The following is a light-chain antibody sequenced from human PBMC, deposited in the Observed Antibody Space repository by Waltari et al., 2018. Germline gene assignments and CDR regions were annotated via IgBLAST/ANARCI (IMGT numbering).Light chain of an antibody. CDR3: QQRSDWPPH. Sequence: EIVLSQSPATLSLSPGERATLSCRASQSVSSYLGWYHHTPGQAPSLLLYDASNRATAIPARSLCSGSGTGCTLTIISLAPEDFAVYYGQQRSDWPPHIGQGTRLEMK. J-gene: IGKJ5*01. CDR2: DAS. CDR1: QSVSSY. V-gene: IGKV3-11*01.